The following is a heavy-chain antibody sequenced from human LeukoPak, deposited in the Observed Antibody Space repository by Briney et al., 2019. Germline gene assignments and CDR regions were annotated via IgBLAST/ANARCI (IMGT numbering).Heavy chain of an antibody. D-gene: IGHD3-10*02. CDR1: GGSISSGSYY. J-gene: IGHJ4*02. V-gene: IGHV4-39*01. Sequence: SETLSLTCTVSGGSISSGSYYWGWIRQPPGKGLEWIGSIYYNGSTYYNPSLKSRVTISVDTSKNQFSLKLSSVTAADTAVFYCARQGSMLDYWGQGTLVTVSS. CDR2: IYYNGST. CDR3: ARQGSMLDY.